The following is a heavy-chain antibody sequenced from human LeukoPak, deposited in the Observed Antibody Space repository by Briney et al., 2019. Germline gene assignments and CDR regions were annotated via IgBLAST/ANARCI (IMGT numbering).Heavy chain of an antibody. Sequence: ASVKVSCKASGYTFTSYGIRWVRQAPGQGLEWMGWISAYNGNTNYAQKLQDRVTMTTDTSTTTVYMELRSLESDDTAVYYCARHSGSGWQALGYWGQGTLVTVSS. CDR2: ISAYNGNT. V-gene: IGHV1-18*01. CDR1: GYTFTSYG. J-gene: IGHJ4*02. D-gene: IGHD6-19*01. CDR3: ARHSGSGWQALGY.